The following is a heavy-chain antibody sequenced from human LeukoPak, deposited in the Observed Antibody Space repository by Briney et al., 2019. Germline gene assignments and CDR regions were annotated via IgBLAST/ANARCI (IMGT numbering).Heavy chain of an antibody. Sequence: PSETLSLTCTVSGGSISSYYWSWIRQPPGKGLEWIGYIYYSGSTNYNPSLKSRVTISLDTSKNQFSLKLSSVTAADTAVYYCARTSYYFDSGTYYPKPTCFDYWGQGTLVTVSS. CDR2: IYYSGST. J-gene: IGHJ4*02. CDR3: ARTSYYFDSGTYYPKPTCFDY. CDR1: GGSISSYY. V-gene: IGHV4-59*01. D-gene: IGHD3-22*01.